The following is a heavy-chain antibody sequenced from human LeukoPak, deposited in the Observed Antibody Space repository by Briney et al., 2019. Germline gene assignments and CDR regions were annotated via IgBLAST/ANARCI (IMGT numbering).Heavy chain of an antibody. CDR2: ISGSGGST. Sequence: GGSLRLSCAASGFTFSSYAMSWVRQVPGKGLEWVSAISGSGGSTYYADSVKGRFTISRDNSKNTLYLQMNSLRAEDTAVYYCAKIRGRNPEFDYWGQGTLVTVSS. D-gene: IGHD3-10*01. V-gene: IGHV3-23*01. CDR1: GFTFSSYA. J-gene: IGHJ4*02. CDR3: AKIRGRNPEFDY.